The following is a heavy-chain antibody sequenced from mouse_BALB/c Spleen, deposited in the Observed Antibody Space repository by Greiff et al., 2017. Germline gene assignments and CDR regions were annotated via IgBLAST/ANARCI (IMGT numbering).Heavy chain of an antibody. CDR2: ISSGGST. V-gene: IGHV5-6-5*01. D-gene: IGHD2-3*01. J-gene: IGHJ3*01. CDR3: ARGYDGYYSAWFAY. CDR1: GFTFSSYA. Sequence: EVKLVESGGGLVKPGGSLKLSCAASGFTFSSYAMSWVRQTPEKRLEWVASISSGGSTYYPDSVKGRFTISRDNARNILYLQMSSLRSEDTAMYYCARGYDGYYSAWFAYWGQGTLVTVSA.